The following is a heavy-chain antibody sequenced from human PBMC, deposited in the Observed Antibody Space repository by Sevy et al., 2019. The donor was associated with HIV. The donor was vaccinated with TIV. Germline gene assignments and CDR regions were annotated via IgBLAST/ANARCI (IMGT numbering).Heavy chain of an antibody. D-gene: IGHD3-10*01. J-gene: IGHJ3*02. V-gene: IGHV1-2*02. CDR3: AVLLWFGELTDAFDI. Sequence: ASVKVSCKASGYTFTGYYMHWVRRAPGQGLEWMGWINPNSGGTNYAQKFQGRVTMTRDTSISTAYMELSRLRSDDTAVYYCAVLLWFGELTDAFDIWGQGTMVTVSS. CDR1: GYTFTGYY. CDR2: INPNSGGT.